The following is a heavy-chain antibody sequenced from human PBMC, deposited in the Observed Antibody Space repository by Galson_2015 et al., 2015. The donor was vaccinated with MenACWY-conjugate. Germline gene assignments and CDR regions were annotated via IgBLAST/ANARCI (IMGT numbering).Heavy chain of an antibody. CDR1: GFTFSSYG. CDR2: IRYDGSNK. Sequence: SLRLSCAASGFTFSSYGMHWVRQAPGKGLEWVAFIRYDGSNKYYADSVKGRFTISRDNSKNTLYLQMNSLRAEDTAVYYCARARVGVRGVADPLVEYYFDYWGQGTLVTVSS. V-gene: IGHV3-30*02. D-gene: IGHD3-10*01. CDR3: ARARVGVRGVADPLVEYYFDY. J-gene: IGHJ4*02.